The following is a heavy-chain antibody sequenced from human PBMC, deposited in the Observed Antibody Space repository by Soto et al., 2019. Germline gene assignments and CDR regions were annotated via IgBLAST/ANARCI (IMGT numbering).Heavy chain of an antibody. CDR1: GGSISSSSYY. Sequence: QLQLQESGPGLVKPSETLSLTCTVSGGSISSSSYYWGWIRQPPGKGLEWIGSIYYSGSTYYNPSLKSRVTISVDTSKNQFSLKLSSVTAADTAVYYCASHIAAAGTAWYFDLWGRGTLVTVSS. V-gene: IGHV4-39*01. CDR3: ASHIAAAGTAWYFDL. CDR2: IYYSGST. D-gene: IGHD6-13*01. J-gene: IGHJ2*01.